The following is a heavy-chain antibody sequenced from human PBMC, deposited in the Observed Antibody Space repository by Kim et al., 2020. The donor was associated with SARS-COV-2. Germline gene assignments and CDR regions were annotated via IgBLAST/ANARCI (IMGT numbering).Heavy chain of an antibody. CDR3: ARESRYRSYRDVDY. J-gene: IGHJ4*02. Sequence: ADSVKSRFTISRENAKNSLYLQMNSLRAEDTAVYYCARESRYRSYRDVDYWGQGTLVTVSS. V-gene: IGHV3-11*01. D-gene: IGHD1-26*01.